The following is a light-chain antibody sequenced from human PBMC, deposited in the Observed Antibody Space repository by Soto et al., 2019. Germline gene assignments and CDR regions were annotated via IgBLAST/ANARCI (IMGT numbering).Light chain of an antibody. CDR2: DTS. V-gene: IGKV3-20*01. Sequence: EFVLTQSPGTLSLSPGERATLSCRASQSLTNSFMAWYQQRPGQAPRLLIYDTSSRASGIPDRFSGSGSGTDFTLTISRLETEDFVVFYCQQYGTSEIIFGQGTRLEIK. CDR3: QQYGTSEII. J-gene: IGKJ5*01. CDR1: QSLTNSF.